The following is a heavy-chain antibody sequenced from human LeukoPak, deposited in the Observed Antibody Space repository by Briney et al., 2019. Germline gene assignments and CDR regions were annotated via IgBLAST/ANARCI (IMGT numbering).Heavy chain of an antibody. CDR2: IYYSGST. V-gene: IGHV4-59*01. CDR3: ARGGLIAARSYFDY. CDR1: GGSISSYY. D-gene: IGHD6-6*01. J-gene: IGHJ4*02. Sequence: SETLSLTCTVSGGSISSYYWSWIRQPPGKGLEWIGYIYYSGSTNYNPSLMSRVTISVDTSKNQFSLKLSSVTAADTAVYYCARGGLIAARSYFDYWGQGTLVTVSS.